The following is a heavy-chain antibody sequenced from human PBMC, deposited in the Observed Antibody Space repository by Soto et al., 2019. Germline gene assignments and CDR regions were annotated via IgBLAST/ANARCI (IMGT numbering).Heavy chain of an antibody. CDR3: ARVRRTVGGILLGAFDI. CDR2: VYTSGST. D-gene: IGHD1-26*01. CDR1: GGSISTYY. Sequence: QVQLQESGPGMVKPSETLSLTCIVSGGSISTYYWSWVRQPAGRALEWIGRVYTSGSTNYNPSLKSRLTMSVDTSKTQFSLKLSSVTAADTAVYYCARVRRTVGGILLGAFDIWGQGTMVTVAS. V-gene: IGHV4-4*07. J-gene: IGHJ3*02.